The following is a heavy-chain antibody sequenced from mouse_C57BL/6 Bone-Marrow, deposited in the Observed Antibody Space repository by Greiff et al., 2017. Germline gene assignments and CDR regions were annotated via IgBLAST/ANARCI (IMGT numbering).Heavy chain of an antibody. CDR3: AREDYWYFDV. CDR1: GYTFTSYW. V-gene: IGHV1-69*01. Sequence: VQLQQPGAELVMPGASVKLSCKASGYTFTSYWMHWVKQRPGQGLEWIGEIDPSDSYNNYNQKFKGKSTLTIDQSSITAYIQLSSLTSADSAVYYCAREDYWYFDVWGTGTTVTVSS. CDR2: IDPSDSYN. J-gene: IGHJ1*03.